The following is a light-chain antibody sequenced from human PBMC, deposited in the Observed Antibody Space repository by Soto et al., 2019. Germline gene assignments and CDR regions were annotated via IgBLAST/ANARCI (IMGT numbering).Light chain of an antibody. Sequence: QSALTQPASVSGSPGQSITISCTGSTSDVGGYNYVSWYQQHPGKTPKLMIYEVSYRPSGVSNRFSGSKSDNTASLTISGLQPEDEADYYCSSYTSASTLVFGTGTKLTVL. CDR1: TSDVGGYNY. CDR2: EVS. CDR3: SSYTSASTLV. J-gene: IGLJ1*01. V-gene: IGLV2-14*01.